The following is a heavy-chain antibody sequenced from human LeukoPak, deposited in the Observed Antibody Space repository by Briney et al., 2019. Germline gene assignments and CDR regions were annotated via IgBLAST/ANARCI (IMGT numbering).Heavy chain of an antibody. V-gene: IGHV4-34*01. CDR3: ARGGIAAAGTDLWVPYYGMDV. CDR1: GFTFSSYA. CDR2: INHSGST. D-gene: IGHD6-13*01. J-gene: IGHJ6*02. Sequence: GSLRLSCAASGFTFSSYAMSWVRQPPGKGLEWIGEINHSGSTNYNPSLKSRVTISVDTSKNQFSLKLSSVTAADTAVYYCARGGIAAAGTDLWVPYYGMDVWGQGTTVTVSS.